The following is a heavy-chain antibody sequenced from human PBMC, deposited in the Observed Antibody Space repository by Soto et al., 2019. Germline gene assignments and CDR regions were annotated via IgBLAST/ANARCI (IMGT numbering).Heavy chain of an antibody. CDR2: IYYSGST. D-gene: IGHD3-10*01. CDR1: GGSISSGGYY. Sequence: QVQLQESGPGLVKPSQTLSLTCTVSGGSISSGGYYWSWIRQHPGKGLEWIGYIYYSGSTYYNPSLKSRVTISVDKSKNQFSLKLSSVTAADTAVYYCAARRDGYPTVYYWGQGTLVTVSS. CDR3: AARRDGYPTVYY. V-gene: IGHV4-31*09. J-gene: IGHJ4*02.